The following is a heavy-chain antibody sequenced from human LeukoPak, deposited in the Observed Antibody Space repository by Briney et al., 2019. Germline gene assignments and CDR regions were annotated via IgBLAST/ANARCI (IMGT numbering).Heavy chain of an antibody. V-gene: IGHV3-23*01. J-gene: IGHJ4*02. D-gene: IGHD2-15*01. CDR2: ISGGGGST. CDR1: GFTFSSYA. CDR3: AKSSHGGFYFGY. Sequence: GGSLRLSCAASGFTFSSYAMSWVRQAPGKGLGWVSAISGGGGSTYYADSVKGRFTISRDNSKNTLYLQMNSLRAEDTAVYYCAKSSHGGFYFGYWGQGTLVTVSS.